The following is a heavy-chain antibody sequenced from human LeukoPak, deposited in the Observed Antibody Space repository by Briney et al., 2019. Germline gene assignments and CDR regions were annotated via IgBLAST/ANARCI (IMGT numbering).Heavy chain of an antibody. V-gene: IGHV3-21*01. CDR1: GFTLSSLA. Sequence: GGSLRLSCAASGFTLSSLAMHWVRQAPGKGLEWVSSISSSSSYIYYADSVKGRFTISRDNAKNSLYLQMNSLRAEDTAVYYCARVNVAVAGIDYWGQGTLVTVSS. D-gene: IGHD6-19*01. CDR3: ARVNVAVAGIDY. J-gene: IGHJ4*02. CDR2: ISSSSSYI.